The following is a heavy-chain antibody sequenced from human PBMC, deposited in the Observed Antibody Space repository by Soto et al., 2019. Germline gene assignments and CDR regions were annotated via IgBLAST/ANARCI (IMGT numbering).Heavy chain of an antibody. CDR1: GFTFRNYG. J-gene: IGHJ4*02. V-gene: IGHV3-30*18. CDR2: ISHDGSDK. CDR3: AKENQHLVHDY. D-gene: IGHD6-13*01. Sequence: GGSLRLSCAASGFTFRNYGMRWVRQAPGKGLEWVAVISHDGSDKYYADSMKGRFIISRDNSENTLFLNMNSLKPEDTAVYYCAKENQHLVHDYWGQGTLVTVSS.